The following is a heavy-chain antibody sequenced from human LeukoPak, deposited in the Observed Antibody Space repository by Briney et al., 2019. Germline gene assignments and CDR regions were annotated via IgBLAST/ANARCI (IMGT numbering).Heavy chain of an antibody. Sequence: SETLSLTCAVYGGSFSGYYWSWIRQPPGKGLEWIGETNHSGSTNYNPSLKSRVTISVDTSKNQFSLKLNSVTAADTAVYYCARDGGGYCSGGSCYRYYGMDVWGQGATVTVSS. CDR1: GGSFSGYY. V-gene: IGHV4-34*01. J-gene: IGHJ6*02. CDR2: TNHSGST. CDR3: ARDGGGYCSGGSCYRYYGMDV. D-gene: IGHD2-15*01.